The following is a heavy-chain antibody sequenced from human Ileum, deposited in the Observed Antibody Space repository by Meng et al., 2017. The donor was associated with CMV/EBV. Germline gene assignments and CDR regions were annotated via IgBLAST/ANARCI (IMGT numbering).Heavy chain of an antibody. CDR2: IRYDGSNK. CDR3: AKEGRYCSSSSCYHWFDP. J-gene: IGHJ5*02. V-gene: IGHV3-30*02. CDR1: FTFSSSG. Sequence: FTFSSSGMHWVRQAPGKGLEWVAFIRYDGSNKYYADSVKGRFTISRDNSKNTLYLQMNSLRAEDTAVYYCAKEGRYCSSSSCYHWFDPWGQGTLVTVSS. D-gene: IGHD2-2*01.